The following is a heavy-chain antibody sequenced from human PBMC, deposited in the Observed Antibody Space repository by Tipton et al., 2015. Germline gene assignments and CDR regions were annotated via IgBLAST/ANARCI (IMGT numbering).Heavy chain of an antibody. V-gene: IGHV4-34*01. CDR3: ARQKRGGGAFDY. CDR1: GGSLSGYY. D-gene: IGHD1-26*01. J-gene: IGHJ4*02. Sequence: TLSLTCAVYGGSLSGYYWSWIRQSPGKGLEWIGEINHSGSTHYNPSLKSLVTISVDTSKNQFSLKLSSVTAADTAVYYCARQKRGGGAFDYWGQGTLVTVSS. CDR2: INHSGST.